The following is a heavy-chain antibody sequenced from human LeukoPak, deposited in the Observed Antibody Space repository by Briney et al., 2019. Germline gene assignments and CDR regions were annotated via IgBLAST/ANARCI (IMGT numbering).Heavy chain of an antibody. CDR2: ISYDGSNK. Sequence: PGGSLRLSCAASGFTFSSYSMNWVRQAPGKGLEWVAVISYDGSNKYYAASVKGRFTISRDNSKNTLYLQMNSLRAEDTAVYYCAAIAVAGNLTYYFDYWGQGTLVTVSS. J-gene: IGHJ4*02. CDR3: AAIAVAGNLTYYFDY. V-gene: IGHV3-30*03. CDR1: GFTFSSYS. D-gene: IGHD6-19*01.